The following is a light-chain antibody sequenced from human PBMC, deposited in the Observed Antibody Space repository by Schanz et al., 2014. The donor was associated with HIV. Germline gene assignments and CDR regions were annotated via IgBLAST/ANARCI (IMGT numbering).Light chain of an antibody. Sequence: QSVLTQPPSVSGAPGQRVTISCTGSSSNIGAGYDVHWYQQLPGTAPKLLIYGNSNRPSGVPDRFSGSKSGNTASLTVSGLQAEDEADYYCSSFAARHKLLFGGGTKLTVL. CDR3: SSFAARHKLL. V-gene: IGLV1-40*01. J-gene: IGLJ2*01. CDR2: GNS. CDR1: SSNIGAGYD.